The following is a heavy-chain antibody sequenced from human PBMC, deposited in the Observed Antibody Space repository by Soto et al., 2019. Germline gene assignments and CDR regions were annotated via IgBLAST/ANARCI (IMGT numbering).Heavy chain of an antibody. D-gene: IGHD3-10*01. Sequence: SETLSLTCTVSGGSISSYYWSWIRQPPGKGLEWIGYIYYSGSTNYNPSLKSRVTISVDTSKNQFSLKLSSVTAADTAVYYCARDSLVWFGELFGGDYGMDVWGQGTTVTVSS. CDR3: ARDSLVWFGELFGGDYGMDV. J-gene: IGHJ6*02. CDR1: GGSISSYY. V-gene: IGHV4-59*01. CDR2: IYYSGST.